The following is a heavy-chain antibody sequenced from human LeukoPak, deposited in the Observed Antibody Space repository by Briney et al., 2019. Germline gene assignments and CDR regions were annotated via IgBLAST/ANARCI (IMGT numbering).Heavy chain of an antibody. CDR1: GFTFSSYA. D-gene: IGHD6-19*01. CDR2: ISGSGDST. J-gene: IGHJ4*02. Sequence: GGSLRLSCAASGFTFSSYAMSWVRQAPGKGLEWVSGISGSGDSTYCADSVKGRFTISRDNSKNTLYLQMNSLRVEDTAAYYCAKIRAPSGWFNSDYWGQGTLVTVSS. CDR3: AKIRAPSGWFNSDY. V-gene: IGHV3-23*01.